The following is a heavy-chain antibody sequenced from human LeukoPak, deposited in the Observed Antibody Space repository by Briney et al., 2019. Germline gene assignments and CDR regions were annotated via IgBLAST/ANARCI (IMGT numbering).Heavy chain of an antibody. J-gene: IGHJ1*01. Sequence: GGSLRLSCAASGFTVSSNYMSWVRQAPGKGLEWVSVIYSGGSTYYADSVKGRFTISRDNSKNTLYLQMNSLRAEDTAVYYCAKSDQLLSRANHQHWGQGTLVTVSS. CDR1: GFTVSSNY. D-gene: IGHD2-2*01. CDR2: IYSGGST. V-gene: IGHV3-53*01. CDR3: AKSDQLLSRANHQH.